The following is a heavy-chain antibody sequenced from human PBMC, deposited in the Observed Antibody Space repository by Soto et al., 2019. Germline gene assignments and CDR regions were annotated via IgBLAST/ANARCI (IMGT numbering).Heavy chain of an antibody. V-gene: IGHV1-69*13. CDR2: IIPIFGTA. D-gene: IGHD3-3*01. J-gene: IGHJ4*02. CDR3: TRGGYDFWSGYYRTGGDFDY. Sequence: SVKVSCKASGGTFSSYAISWVRQAPGQGLEWMGGIIPIFGTANYAQKFQGRVTITADESTSTAYMKLSSLRSEDTAVYYCTRGGYDFWSGYYRTGGDFDYWGQGTLVTVSS. CDR1: GGTFSSYA.